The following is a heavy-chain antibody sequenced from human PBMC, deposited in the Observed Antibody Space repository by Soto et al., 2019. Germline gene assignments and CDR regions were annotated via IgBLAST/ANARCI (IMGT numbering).Heavy chain of an antibody. J-gene: IGHJ4*02. CDR3: TVTTVTTWGY. D-gene: IGHD4-17*01. V-gene: IGHV3-73*01. CDR2: IRSKANSYAT. CDR1: GFTFSGSA. Sequence: EVQLVESGGGLVQPGGSLKLSCAASGFTFSGSAMHWVRQASGKGLEWVGRIRSKANSYATAYAASVKGRFTISRDDSKNTAYLQMNSLKPEDTAVYYCTVTTVTTWGYWGQGTLVTVSS.